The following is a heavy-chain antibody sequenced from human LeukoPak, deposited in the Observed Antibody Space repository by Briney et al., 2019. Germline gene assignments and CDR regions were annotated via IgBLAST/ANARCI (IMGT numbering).Heavy chain of an antibody. V-gene: IGHV3-74*03. CDR3: AKGRAEGDYFDY. D-gene: IGHD3-16*01. Sequence: GGSLRLSCAAPGFTFSNYYMDWVRQGPGRGVGWVSRIESDEIRTKYEDCVKGRFTISRENSKNTLYLQMNSLRAEDTSVYFCAKGRAEGDYFDYWGQGTLVTVSS. CDR2: IESDEIRT. J-gene: IGHJ4*02. CDR1: GFTFSNYY.